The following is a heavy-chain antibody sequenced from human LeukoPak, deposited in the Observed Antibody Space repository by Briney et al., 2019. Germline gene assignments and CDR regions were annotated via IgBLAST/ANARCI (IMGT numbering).Heavy chain of an antibody. J-gene: IGHJ4*02. CDR2: IHADGVGT. V-gene: IGHV3-23*01. CDR3: GKGRVSE. Sequence: GRSLRLSCAASGFPFNTQDMSWARQAPGTGLEWVSIIHADGVGTFYADSVRGRFTISRDNSKNTLDLQMNSLRVEDTAVYYCGKGRVSEWGQGTLVTVSS. D-gene: IGHD6-19*01. CDR1: GFPFNTQD.